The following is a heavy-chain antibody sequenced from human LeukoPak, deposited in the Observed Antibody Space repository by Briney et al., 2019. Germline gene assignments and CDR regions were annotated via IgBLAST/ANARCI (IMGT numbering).Heavy chain of an antibody. Sequence: GGSLRLFCTASVYTFSIYNKHCVRRAPGRGLEYVSPICSNEGSTYYANSVKGRFTISRDNSKNTLYLQMGSLRAEDMAVYYCARDGRRRWLQLVPYYYYYMDVWGKGTMVTISS. D-gene: IGHD5-24*01. CDR1: VYTFSIYN. CDR3: ARDGRRRWLQLVPYYYYYMDV. V-gene: IGHV3-64*01. CDR2: ICSNEGST. J-gene: IGHJ6*03.